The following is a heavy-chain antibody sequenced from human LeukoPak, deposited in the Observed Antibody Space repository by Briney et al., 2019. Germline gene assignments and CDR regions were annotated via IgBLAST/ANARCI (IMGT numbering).Heavy chain of an antibody. Sequence: PGGSLRLSCSASGFTFSSYAMHWVRQAPGKGLEYVLAISSNGGSTYYADSVKGRFTISRDNSKNTLYLQMSSLRAEDTAVYYCVKDRGPPYYDFWSGYYYGMDVWGQGTTVTVSS. CDR1: GFTFSSYA. D-gene: IGHD3-3*01. CDR2: ISSNGGST. CDR3: VKDRGPPYYDFWSGYYYGMDV. V-gene: IGHV3-64D*06. J-gene: IGHJ6*02.